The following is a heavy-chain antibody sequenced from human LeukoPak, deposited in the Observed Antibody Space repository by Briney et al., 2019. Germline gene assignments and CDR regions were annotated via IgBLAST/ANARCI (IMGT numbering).Heavy chain of an antibody. CDR1: GFTFDDYA. V-gene: IGHV3-9*01. J-gene: IGHJ6*02. D-gene: IGHD6-19*01. Sequence: PGRSLRLSCAASGFTFDDYAMHWVRQAPGKGLEWVSGISWNSGSIGYADSVKGRFTISRDNAKNSLYLQMNSLRAEDTALYYCAKGRSSGWYGTYYGMDVWGQGTTVTVSS. CDR3: AKGRSSGWYGTYYGMDV. CDR2: ISWNSGSI.